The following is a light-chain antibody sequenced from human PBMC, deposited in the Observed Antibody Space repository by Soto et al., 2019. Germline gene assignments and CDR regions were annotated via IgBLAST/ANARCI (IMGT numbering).Light chain of an antibody. J-gene: IGKJ1*01. CDR1: QSLLHRNGYNY. Sequence: DIVMTQSPLSLPVTPGESASISCRSSQSLLHRNGYNYLDWYLQKPGQSPQVLIYLGSNRASGVPDRFSGSGSGTDFTLKISRVEAEDVGVYYCMQALQTPWTFGQGTKVEIE. CDR3: MQALQTPWT. CDR2: LGS. V-gene: IGKV2-28*01.